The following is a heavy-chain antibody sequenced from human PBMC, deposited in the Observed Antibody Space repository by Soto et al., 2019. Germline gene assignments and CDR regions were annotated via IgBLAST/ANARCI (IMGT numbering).Heavy chain of an antibody. D-gene: IGHD5-18*01. CDR1: GYTFTSYY. CDR3: ARVSPSDPRYGYVGNNWFDP. CDR2: INPSGGST. J-gene: IGHJ5*02. V-gene: IGHV1-46*03. Sequence: QVQLVQSGAEVKKPGASVKVSCKASGYTFTSYYMHWVRQAPGQGLEWMGIINPSGGSTSYAQKSQDRVTMTRDPSPSTVYMELSSLRSEDTAVYYCARVSPSDPRYGYVGNNWFDPWGQGTLVTVSS.